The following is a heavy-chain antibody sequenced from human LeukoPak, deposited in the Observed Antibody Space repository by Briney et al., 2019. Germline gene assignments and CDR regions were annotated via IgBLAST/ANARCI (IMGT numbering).Heavy chain of an antibody. J-gene: IGHJ3*02. V-gene: IGHV3-43*02. CDR1: GFTFDDYA. Sequence: GGSLRLSCAASGFTFDDYAMHWVRQAPGKGLEWVSLISGDGGSTYYADSVKGRFTISRDNSKNSLYLQMNSLRTEDTALYYCAKVGATTYWEGAFGIWGQGTMVTVSS. CDR2: ISGDGGST. CDR3: AKVGATTYWEGAFGI. D-gene: IGHD1-26*01.